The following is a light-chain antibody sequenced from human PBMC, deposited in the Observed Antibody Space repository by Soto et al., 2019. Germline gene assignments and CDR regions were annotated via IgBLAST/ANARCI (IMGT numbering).Light chain of an antibody. CDR2: DAS. CDR1: QSISSY. Sequence: DIQMTQSPSSLSASVGDRVTITCRASQSISSYLSWYRQKPGKVPKLLIYDASSLQSGVSSRFSGSGSGTDFTLTISSLQPEDFATYYCQQSYSTPWTFGQGTKVEIK. V-gene: IGKV1-39*01. CDR3: QQSYSTPWT. J-gene: IGKJ1*01.